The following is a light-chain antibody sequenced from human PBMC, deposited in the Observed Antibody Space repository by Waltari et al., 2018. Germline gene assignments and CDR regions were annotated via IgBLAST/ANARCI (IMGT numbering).Light chain of an antibody. CDR2: WAS. V-gene: IGKV4-1*01. Sequence: DIVMTQSPDSLAVSLGERATINCKSSQSVLYSSNNKNYLAWYQQKPGQHPKLLMYWASTRESGVPDRFSGSGSGTDFTLTISSLQAEDVAVYYCQQYYSTPWTFGQGTKVEIK. CDR1: QSVLYSSNNKNY. CDR3: QQYYSTPWT. J-gene: IGKJ1*01.